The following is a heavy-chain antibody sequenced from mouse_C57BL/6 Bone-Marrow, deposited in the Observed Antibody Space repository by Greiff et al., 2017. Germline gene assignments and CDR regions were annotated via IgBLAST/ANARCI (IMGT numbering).Heavy chain of an antibody. D-gene: IGHD1-1*01. Sequence: VQLQQSGAELARPGASVKMSCKASGYTFTSYTMHWVKQRPGQGLEWIGYINPSSGYTKYNQKFKDKATLTADKSSSTAYMQLSSLTSEDSAVXSGARDGPYYYGSSYGYFDYWGQGTTLTVSS. J-gene: IGHJ2*01. CDR1: GYTFTSYT. V-gene: IGHV1-4*01. CDR3: ARDGPYYYGSSYGYFDY. CDR2: INPSSGYT.